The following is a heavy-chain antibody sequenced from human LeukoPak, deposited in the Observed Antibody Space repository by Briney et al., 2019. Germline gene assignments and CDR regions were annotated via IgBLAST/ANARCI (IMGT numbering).Heavy chain of an antibody. Sequence: GGSLRLSCAASGFTFSDYYMSWIRQAPGKGLEWVSYISGSGSTIYYADSVKGRFTISRDNAKNSLYLQMNSLRAEDTAVYYCARVSYSSSESISYWGQGTLVTVSA. CDR1: GFTFSDYY. J-gene: IGHJ4*02. V-gene: IGHV3-11*01. D-gene: IGHD6-6*01. CDR3: ARVSYSSSESISY. CDR2: ISGSGSTI.